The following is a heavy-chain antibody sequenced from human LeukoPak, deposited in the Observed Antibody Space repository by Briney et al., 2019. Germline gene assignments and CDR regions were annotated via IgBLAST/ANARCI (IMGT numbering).Heavy chain of an antibody. CDR3: ARKVVGYSYDYFDY. D-gene: IGHD5-18*01. CDR2: IYYSGST. Sequence: PSETLSLTGTVSGGSISTYYWSWIRQPPGKGLEWIGYIYYSGSTNYNPSLKSRVTISVDTSKNQFSLKLSSVTAADTAVYYCARKVVGYSYDYFDYWGQGTLVTVSS. CDR1: GGSISTYY. V-gene: IGHV4-59*01. J-gene: IGHJ4*02.